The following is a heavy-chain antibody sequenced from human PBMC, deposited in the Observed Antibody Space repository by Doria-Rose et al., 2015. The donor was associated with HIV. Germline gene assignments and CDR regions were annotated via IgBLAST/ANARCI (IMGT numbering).Heavy chain of an antibody. CDR1: GGTFSSYT. V-gene: IGHV1-69*02. CDR2: IIPILDIV. Sequence: GSEVKKPGSSVKVSCKASGGTFSSYTISWVRQAPGQGLEWMGRIIPILDIVNYALRFQGRVTITADESTSTAYMELSSLRSEDTAIYYCASQWERSSFDYWGQGTLVTVSS. D-gene: IGHD1-26*01. J-gene: IGHJ4*02. CDR3: ASQWERSSFDY.